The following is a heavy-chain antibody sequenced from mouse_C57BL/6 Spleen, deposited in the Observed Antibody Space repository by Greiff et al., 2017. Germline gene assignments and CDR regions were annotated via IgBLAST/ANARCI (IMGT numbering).Heavy chain of an antibody. CDR1: GYTFTDYE. Sequence: QVQLQQSGAELVRPGASVTLSCKASGYTFTDYEMHWVKQTPVHGLEWIGAIDPETGGTAYNQKFKGKAILTADKSSSTAYMELRSLTSEDSAVYYCTRDYGSRRDDWGQGTTLTVSS. CDR3: TRDYGSRRDD. D-gene: IGHD1-1*01. V-gene: IGHV1-15*01. CDR2: IDPETGGT. J-gene: IGHJ2*01.